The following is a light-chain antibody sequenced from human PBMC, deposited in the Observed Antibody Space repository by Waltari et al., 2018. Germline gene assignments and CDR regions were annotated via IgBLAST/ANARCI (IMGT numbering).Light chain of an antibody. V-gene: IGLV3-1*01. J-gene: IGLJ2*01. CDR2: QDN. CDR3: QAWDTTTGV. Sequence: SFELTQPTSVSVSPGQTANITCSGDKLGDKHVCWYQQKPGQSPVAVIYQDNRRPSGIPERFSGSNSGNTATLTISGTQAMDEADYFCQAWDTTTGVFGGGTKLTVL. CDR1: KLGDKH.